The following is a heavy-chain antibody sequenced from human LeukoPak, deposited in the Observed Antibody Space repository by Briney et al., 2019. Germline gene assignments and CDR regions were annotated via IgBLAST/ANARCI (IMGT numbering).Heavy chain of an antibody. V-gene: IGHV4-39*01. CDR1: GSSISSSSYY. CDR3: ARQQSGSYLVDFDY. D-gene: IGHD1-26*01. CDR2: IYYSGST. J-gene: IGHJ4*02. Sequence: SETLSLTCTVSGSSISSSSYYWGWLRQPPGKGLEWIGSIYYSGSTYYNPSLKSRVTISVDTSKNQFSLKLSSVTAADTAVYYCARQQSGSYLVDFDYWGQGTLVTVSS.